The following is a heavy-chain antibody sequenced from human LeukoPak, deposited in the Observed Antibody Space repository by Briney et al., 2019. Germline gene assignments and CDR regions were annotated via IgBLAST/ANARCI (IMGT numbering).Heavy chain of an antibody. J-gene: IGHJ4*02. CDR2: IYYSGST. V-gene: IGHV4-59*01. CDR1: VHPFSSYH. CDR3: ARVLYSYGLDY. Sequence: SETLSLTCSVSVHPFSSYHGSWIRQPPGKGLEWIGYIYYSGSTNYNSSLKSRVTISVDTYKNQFSLKPSSVTAADTAVYYCARVLYSYGLDYWGQGTLVTVSS. D-gene: IGHD5-18*01.